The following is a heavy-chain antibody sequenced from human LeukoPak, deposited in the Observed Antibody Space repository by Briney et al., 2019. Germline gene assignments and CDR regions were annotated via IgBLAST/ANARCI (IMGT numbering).Heavy chain of an antibody. CDR2: ISAYNGNT. Sequence: ASVKVSCKASGYTFTSYGISWVRQAPGQGLDWMGWISAYNGNTNYAQKLQGRVTMTTDTSTSTAYMELRSLRSDDTAVYYCARNPGADYGDYSSNFDYWGQGTLVTVSS. V-gene: IGHV1-18*01. CDR3: ARNPGADYGDYSSNFDY. D-gene: IGHD4-17*01. CDR1: GYTFTSYG. J-gene: IGHJ4*02.